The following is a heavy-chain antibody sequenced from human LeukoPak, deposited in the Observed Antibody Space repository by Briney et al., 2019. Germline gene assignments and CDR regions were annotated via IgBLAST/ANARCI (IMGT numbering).Heavy chain of an antibody. D-gene: IGHD4-11*01. V-gene: IGHV4-4*07. CDR2: IYTSGSA. CDR1: GGSISSYY. Sequence: SETLSLTCTVSGGSISSYYWSWIRQPAGKGLEWIGRIYTSGSANYNPSLESRVTMSVDTSKNQFSLKLSSVTAADTAVYYCARGRYSDSTGHAFDIWGQGTMVTVSS. J-gene: IGHJ3*02. CDR3: ARGRYSDSTGHAFDI.